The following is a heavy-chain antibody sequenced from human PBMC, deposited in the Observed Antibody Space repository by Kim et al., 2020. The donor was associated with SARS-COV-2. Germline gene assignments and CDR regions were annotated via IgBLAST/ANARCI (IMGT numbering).Heavy chain of an antibody. V-gene: IGHV3-23*01. CDR1: GFTFFGHA. D-gene: IGHD2-21*01. CDR3: LKGGWGWIWDY. Sequence: GGSLRLSCTTSGFTFFGHAMSWVRQAPEKGLEWVSSIDGSDGTTYYVDSVKGRFSISRDDSRNTLYLQMSALRADDTATYYCLKGGWGWIWDYWGQGTLGTVSS. J-gene: IGHJ4*02. CDR2: IDGSDGTT.